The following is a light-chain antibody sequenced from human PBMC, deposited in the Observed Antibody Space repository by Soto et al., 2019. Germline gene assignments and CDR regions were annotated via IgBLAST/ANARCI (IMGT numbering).Light chain of an antibody. CDR1: RGDVGSYNP. CDR3: CSYAGSTTVV. V-gene: IGLV2-23*01. CDR2: EDS. J-gene: IGLJ2*01. Sequence: QSALTQPASVSGSPGQSITIACSVARGDVGSYNPVSWYQQHPGKAPKLTIYEDSKRPSGVSNRFSGSKSGNTASLTISGLQAEDEADYYCCSYAGSTTVVFGGGTQLTVL.